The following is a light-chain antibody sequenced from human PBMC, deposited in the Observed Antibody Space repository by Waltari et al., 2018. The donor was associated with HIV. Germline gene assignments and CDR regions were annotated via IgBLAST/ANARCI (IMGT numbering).Light chain of an antibody. CDR1: QSVSSGS. CDR2: GAS. J-gene: IGKJ2*01. CDR3: QQYRT. V-gene: IGKV3-20*01. Sequence: EIVLTQSPGTLSLSPGERATLSCRASQSVSSGSLAWYQQKPGQAPRLLIYGASSRATGIPDRFSGSGSGTDFTLTISRLEPEDFAVYYCQQYRTFGQGTKLEIK.